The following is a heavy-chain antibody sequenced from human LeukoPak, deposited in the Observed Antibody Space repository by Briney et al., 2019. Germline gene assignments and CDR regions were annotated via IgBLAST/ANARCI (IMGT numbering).Heavy chain of an antibody. CDR3: ARAPGGSGSYYIDYFDY. J-gene: IGHJ4*02. D-gene: IGHD3-10*01. CDR2: IYSGGST. Sequence: PGGSLRLSCAASGFTVSSNYMSWVRQAPGKGLEWVSVIYSGGSTYYADSVKGRFTISRANSKNTLYLQMNSLRAEDTAVYYCARAPGGSGSYYIDYFDYWGQGTLVTVSS. V-gene: IGHV3-53*01. CDR1: GFTVSSNY.